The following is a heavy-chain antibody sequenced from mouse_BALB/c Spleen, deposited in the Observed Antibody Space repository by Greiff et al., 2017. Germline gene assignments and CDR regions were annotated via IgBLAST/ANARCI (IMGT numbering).Heavy chain of an antibody. Sequence: VQLQQSGPELVKPGASVKLPCKASGYTFTDYNMDWVKQSHGKSLEWIGDINPNNGGTIYNQKFKGKATLTVDKSSSTAYMELRSLTSEDTAVCYCARRRLPYAIDYWGQGTSVAVSS. CDR3: ARRRLPYAIDY. CDR2: INPNNGGT. V-gene: IGHV1-18*01. CDR1: GYTFTDYN. J-gene: IGHJ4*01.